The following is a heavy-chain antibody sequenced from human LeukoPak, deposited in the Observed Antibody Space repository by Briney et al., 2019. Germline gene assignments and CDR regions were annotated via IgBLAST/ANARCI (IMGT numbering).Heavy chain of an antibody. V-gene: IGHV4-34*01. CDR1: GGSFSGYY. CDR2: INHSGST. CDR3: ARAKGYYYDSSGYGYFDY. J-gene: IGHJ4*02. D-gene: IGHD3-22*01. Sequence: PSETLSLTCAVYGGSFSGYYWSWIRQPPGKGLEWIGEINHSGSTNYNPSLKSRVTISVDTSKNQFSLKLSSVTAADTAVYYCARAKGYYYDSSGYGYFDYWGQGTLVTVSS.